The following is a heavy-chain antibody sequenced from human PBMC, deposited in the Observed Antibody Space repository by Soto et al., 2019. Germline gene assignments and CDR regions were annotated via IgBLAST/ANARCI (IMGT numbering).Heavy chain of an antibody. V-gene: IGHV1-69*13. Sequence: SVKVSCKASGGTFSSYAISWVRQAPGQGLEWMGGIIPIFGTANYAQKFQGRVTITADESTSTAYMELSSLRSEDTAVYYCARAALDFWSGYTRSYFDYWGQGTLVTVSS. J-gene: IGHJ4*02. D-gene: IGHD3-3*01. CDR2: IIPIFGTA. CDR1: GGTFSSYA. CDR3: ARAALDFWSGYTRSYFDY.